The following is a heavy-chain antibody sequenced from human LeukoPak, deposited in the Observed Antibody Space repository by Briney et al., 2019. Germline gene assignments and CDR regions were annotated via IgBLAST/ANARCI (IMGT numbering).Heavy chain of an antibody. CDR2: IRYNGNDK. V-gene: IGHV3-30*02. CDR3: AKTGAQGIVVSY. CDR1: GFTFSNYG. Sequence: GGSLRLSCAASGFTFSNYGIHGVGQAPGKGLEGVAFIRYNGNDKYYADSVKGRFTISRDNSKNTLYLQMNSLRAEDTAVYYCAKTGAQGIVVSYWGQGTLVTVSS. D-gene: IGHD3-22*01. J-gene: IGHJ4*02.